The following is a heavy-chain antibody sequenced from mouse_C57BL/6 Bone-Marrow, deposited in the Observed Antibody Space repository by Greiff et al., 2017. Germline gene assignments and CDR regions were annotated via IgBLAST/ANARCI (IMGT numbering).Heavy chain of an antibody. CDR2: ISPGSSTI. V-gene: IGHV5-17*01. CDR1: GFTFSDYG. Sequence: EVMLVESGGGLVKPGGSLKLSCAASGFTFSDYGMHWVSQAPEKGLEWVAYISPGSSTIYYADTVKGRVTISRANAKNTLFLQMTSLRSEDTAMDYCARDYYYGSRMYYFDYWGQGTTLTVSS. J-gene: IGHJ2*01. D-gene: IGHD1-1*01. CDR3: ARDYYYGSRMYYFDY.